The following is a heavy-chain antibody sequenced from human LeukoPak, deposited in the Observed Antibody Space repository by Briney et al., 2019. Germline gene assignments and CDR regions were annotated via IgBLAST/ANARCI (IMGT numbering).Heavy chain of an antibody. Sequence: GGSLRLSCAASGLTFSSHWMHWVRQAPGKGLVWVSRITNDGSSTTYADSVKGRFTISRDNAMNSLYLQMNSLRAEDTAIYYCARSLPYGTTWYGRSDFWGQGTLVTVSS. CDR3: ARSLPYGTTWYGRSDF. J-gene: IGHJ4*02. V-gene: IGHV3-74*01. CDR2: ITNDGSST. D-gene: IGHD6-13*01. CDR1: GLTFSSHW.